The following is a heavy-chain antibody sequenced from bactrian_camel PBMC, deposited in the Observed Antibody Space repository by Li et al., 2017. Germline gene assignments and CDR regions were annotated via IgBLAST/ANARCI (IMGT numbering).Heavy chain of an antibody. J-gene: IGHJ4*01. V-gene: IGHV3S53*01. CDR1: VAIFDAYS. Sequence: HVQLVESGGGLVQPGGSLRLSCAASVAIFDAYSMGWFRQGPGEQREGIGCITGDGLVTYTGVANGRFTISKDSAKNTLYLQLNSLKTEDTAMYYCTEGSNRGPGTQVTVS. CDR2: ITGDGLV. D-gene: IGHD3*01.